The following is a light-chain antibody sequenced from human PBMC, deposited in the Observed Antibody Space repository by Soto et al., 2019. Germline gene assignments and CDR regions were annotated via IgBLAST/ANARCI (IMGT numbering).Light chain of an antibody. J-gene: IGKJ2*01. CDR1: QSVGSAY. CDR2: GAT. CDR3: QVYDNSMYT. Sequence: EIVLTQSPGTLSLSPGEGATLSCRASQSVGSAYIGWYQQRPGQAPRLLIYGATGRATGIPDRFSGGGSGTDFTLTISRLEPEDFAVYYCQVYDNSMYTFGQGTKVDIK. V-gene: IGKV3-20*01.